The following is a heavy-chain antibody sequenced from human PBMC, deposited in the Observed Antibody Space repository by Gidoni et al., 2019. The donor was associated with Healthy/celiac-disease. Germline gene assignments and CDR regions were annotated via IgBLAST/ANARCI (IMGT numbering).Heavy chain of an antibody. CDR1: CGSVRSGSNY. Sequence: QVQLQESGPGLVKPSETLSLTCTVSCGSVRSGSNYWSWTRQSPGKGLEWIGYIYYSGSTNYNPSLKSRVTISVDTSKNQFSLKLSSVTAADTALYYCARDLKYSSGWFSDYWGQGILVTVSS. CDR2: IYYSGST. D-gene: IGHD6-19*01. V-gene: IGHV4-61*01. CDR3: ARDLKYSSGWFSDY. J-gene: IGHJ4*02.